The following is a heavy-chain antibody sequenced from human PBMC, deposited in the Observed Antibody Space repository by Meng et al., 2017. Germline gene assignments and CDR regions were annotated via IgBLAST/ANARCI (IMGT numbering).Heavy chain of an antibody. CDR2: IYTSGST. CDR3: AAEYDILTGYYKGYYFDY. Sequence: SETLSLTCTVSGGSVSSYFWTWIRQPAGKGLEWIGRIYTSGSTNYNPSLKSRVTISVDTSKNQFSLKLSSVTAADTAVYYCAAEYDILTGYYKGYYFDYWGQGTLVTVSS. J-gene: IGHJ4*02. CDR1: GGSVSSYF. V-gene: IGHV4-4*07. D-gene: IGHD3-9*01.